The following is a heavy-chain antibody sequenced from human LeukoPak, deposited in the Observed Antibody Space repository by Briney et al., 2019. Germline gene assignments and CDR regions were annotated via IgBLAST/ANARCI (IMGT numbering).Heavy chain of an antibody. CDR2: IYYTGST. CDR1: GGSVSDYY. D-gene: IGHD6-13*01. V-gene: IGHV4-59*02. Sequence: PSETLSLTCTISGGSVSDYYWSWIRQSPGKGLEWIGYIYYTGSTTYNPSLKSRVTMSVDTSKNQFSLKLSSVTAADTAVYFCARGRVSSSTWYSTYYYFFYMDVWGKGTTVTVSS. J-gene: IGHJ6*03. CDR3: ARGRVSSSTWYSTYYYFFYMDV.